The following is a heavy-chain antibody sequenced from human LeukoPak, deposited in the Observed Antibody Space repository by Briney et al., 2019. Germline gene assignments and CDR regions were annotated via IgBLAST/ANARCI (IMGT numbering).Heavy chain of an antibody. J-gene: IGHJ3*02. CDR3: AVYYYDSSGPFDI. V-gene: IGHV3-23*01. CDR1: GFTFSSYA. Sequence: PGGSLRLSCAASGFTFSSYAMSWVRQAPGKGLEWVSAISGSGGSTYYADSVKGRFTISRDNSKNTLYLQMNSLRAEDTAVYYCAVYYYDSSGPFDIWGQGTMVTVSS. CDR2: ISGSGGST. D-gene: IGHD3-22*01.